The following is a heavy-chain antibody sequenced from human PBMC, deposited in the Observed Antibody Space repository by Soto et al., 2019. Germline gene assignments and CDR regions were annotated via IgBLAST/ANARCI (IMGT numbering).Heavy chain of an antibody. CDR3: ACPILYSRERFSLVAGKAFDI. V-gene: IGHV5-51*01. D-gene: IGHD6-19*01. J-gene: IGHJ3*02. CDR1: GYSFTSYW. Sequence: PGESLKISCKGSGYSFTSYWIGWVRQMPGKGLEWMGIIYPGDSDTRYSPSFQGQVTISADKSISTAYLQWSSLKASDNAMNYSACPILYSRERFSLVAGKAFDIWGQGTMVTVSS. CDR2: IYPGDSDT.